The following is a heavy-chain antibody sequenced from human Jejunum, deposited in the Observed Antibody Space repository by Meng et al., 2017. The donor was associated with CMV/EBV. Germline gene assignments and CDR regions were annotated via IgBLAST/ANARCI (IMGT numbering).Heavy chain of an antibody. CDR3: AKGPYDTSGWWFDP. CDR1: GSPVSTYG. Sequence: PPGSPVSTYGISWVRQAPGKGLECVSSTSSSGGTTSYADSVKGRFTFSRDNSKNTLYLQMNSLRAEDTSVYYCAKGPYDTSGWWFDPWGQGTLVTVSS. CDR2: TSSSGGTT. J-gene: IGHJ5*02. D-gene: IGHD3-22*01. V-gene: IGHV3-23*01.